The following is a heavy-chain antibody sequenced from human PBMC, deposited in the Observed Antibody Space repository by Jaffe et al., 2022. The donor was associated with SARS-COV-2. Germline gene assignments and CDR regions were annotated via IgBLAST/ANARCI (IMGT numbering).Heavy chain of an antibody. V-gene: IGHV3-11*06. D-gene: IGHD6-19*01. Sequence: QVQLVESGGGLVKPGGSLTLSCTVSGFTFSDSYMNWIRRAPGRGLEWVSYISSASTYSNYGDSVKGRFTISRDNAKKTLYLQMNSLRVDDTAIYYCARGPHTMADRRWGLVDYWGRGTLVTVSS. CDR1: GFTFSDSY. J-gene: IGHJ4*02. CDR3: ARGPHTMADRRWGLVDY. CDR2: ISSASTYS.